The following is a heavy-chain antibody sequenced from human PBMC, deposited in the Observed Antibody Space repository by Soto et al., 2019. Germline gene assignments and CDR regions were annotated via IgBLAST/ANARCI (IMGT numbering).Heavy chain of an antibody. Sequence: QIQLVQSGAEVKKPGSSVKVSCKASGGTFSTYAISWVRQAPVQGLEWMGGIIPMSGRTTYAQKFQDRVTITADKSTTTAYMELSSLRSEDTAVYYCALGSDYLFDPWGRGTLVTVSS. CDR3: ALGSDYLFDP. D-gene: IGHD4-17*01. CDR2: IIPMSGRT. J-gene: IGHJ5*02. CDR1: GGTFSTYA. V-gene: IGHV1-69*06.